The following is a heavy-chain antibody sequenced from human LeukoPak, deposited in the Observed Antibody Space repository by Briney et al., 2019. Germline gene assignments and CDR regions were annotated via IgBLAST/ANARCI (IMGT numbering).Heavy chain of an antibody. V-gene: IGHV3-21*01. CDR3: ARVALVSGPSYGSESEAADY. J-gene: IGHJ4*02. D-gene: IGHD3-10*01. Sequence: GGSLRLSCAASGFTFTSYAMNWVRQAPGKGLEWVSSISSSSSYIYYADSVRGRFTISRDNPKNSLYLQMDSLRAEDTAVYYCARVALVSGPSYGSESEAADYWGQGTLVTVSS. CDR1: GFTFTSYA. CDR2: ISSSSSYI.